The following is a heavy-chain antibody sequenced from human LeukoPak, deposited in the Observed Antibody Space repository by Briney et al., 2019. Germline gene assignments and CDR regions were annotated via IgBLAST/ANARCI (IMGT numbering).Heavy chain of an antibody. V-gene: IGHV4-30-4*08. J-gene: IGHJ4*02. CDR2: IYYSGST. D-gene: IGHD3-16*01. CDR1: GGSISSGDYY. Sequence: TLSLTCTVSGGSISSGDYYWSWIRQPPGKGLEWIGYIYYSGSTYYNPSLKSRVTISVDTSKNQFSLKLSSVTAADTAVYYCARVPGRHEKGGIDYWGQGTPVTVSS. CDR3: ARVPGRHEKGGIDY.